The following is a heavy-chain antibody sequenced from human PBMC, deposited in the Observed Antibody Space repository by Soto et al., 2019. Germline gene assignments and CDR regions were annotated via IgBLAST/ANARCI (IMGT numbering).Heavy chain of an antibody. J-gene: IGHJ4*02. D-gene: IGHD2-2*01. V-gene: IGHV3-23*01. CDR2: ISDSGST. CDR3: AKDKGGRYCSRTSGLYSFYY. Sequence: EVQLLESGGGLVQPGGSLRLSCTASGFTFSTYAMSWVRQAPGKGLEWVSTISDSGSTYYADSVKGRFTISRDNSKNTLYLEMNSLRAEDTAVYYCAKDKGGRYCSRTSGLYSFYYWGQGTLVTVSS. CDR1: GFTFSTYA.